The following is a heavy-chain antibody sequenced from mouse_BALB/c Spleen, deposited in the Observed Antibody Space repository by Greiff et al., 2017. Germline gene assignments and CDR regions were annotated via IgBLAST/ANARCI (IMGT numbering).Heavy chain of an antibody. D-gene: IGHD1-1*01. CDR1: GFTFSSYG. CDR3: AREGLRLDY. V-gene: IGHV5-6-3*01. CDR2: INSNGGST. Sequence: EVKLMESGGGLVQPGGSLKLSCAASGFTFSSYGMSWVRQTPDKRLELVATINSNGGSTYYPDSVKGRFTISRDNAKNTLYLQMSSLKSEDTAMYYCAREGLRLDYWGQGTSVTVSS. J-gene: IGHJ4*01.